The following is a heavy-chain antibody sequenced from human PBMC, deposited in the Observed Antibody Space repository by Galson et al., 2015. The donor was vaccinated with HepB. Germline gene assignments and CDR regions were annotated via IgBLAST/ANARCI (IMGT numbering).Heavy chain of an antibody. CDR3: AKHLAVADDY. V-gene: IGHV3-23*01. D-gene: IGHD6-19*01. Sequence: SLRLSCAASGFTFSNYAMIWVRQAPGKGLEWVSSISGSGTSAYYTDSVKGRFTISRDNSKSTVYLQMNSLRAEDTAVYYCAKHLAVADDYWGQGTLVTVSS. J-gene: IGHJ4*02. CDR2: ISGSGTSA. CDR1: GFTFSNYA.